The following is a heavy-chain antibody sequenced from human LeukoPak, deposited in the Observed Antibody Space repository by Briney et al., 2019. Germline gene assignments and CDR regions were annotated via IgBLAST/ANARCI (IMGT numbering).Heavy chain of an antibody. D-gene: IGHD6-6*01. CDR2: TYYRSKWYN. J-gene: IGHJ4*02. Sequence: SQTLSLTCAISGDSVSSNSAAWNWISHSPSTVLAWLGRTYYRSKWYNGYAGSVKSRITINPDTSKNQFSLQLNSVTPEDTAVYYCARGAARRLDYWGQGTLVTVSS. CDR3: ARGAARRLDY. V-gene: IGHV6-1*01. CDR1: GDSVSSNSAA.